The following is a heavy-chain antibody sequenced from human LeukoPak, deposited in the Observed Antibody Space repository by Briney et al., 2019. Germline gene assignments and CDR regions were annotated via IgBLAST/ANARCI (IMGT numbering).Heavy chain of an antibody. CDR1: GFTFSSYA. D-gene: IGHD4-17*01. CDR2: ISGSGGST. CDR3: AIGTTVTTKDYYFDY. V-gene: IGHV3-23*01. Sequence: GGSLRLSCAASGFTFSSYAMSWVRQAPGKGLERVSAISGSGGSTYYADSVKGRFTISRDNSKNTLYLQMNSLRAEDTAVYYCAIGTTVTTKDYYFDYWGQGTLVTVSS. J-gene: IGHJ4*02.